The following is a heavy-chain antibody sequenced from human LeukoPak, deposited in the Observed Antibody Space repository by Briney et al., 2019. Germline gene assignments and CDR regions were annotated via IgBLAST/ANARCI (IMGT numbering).Heavy chain of an antibody. V-gene: IGHV3-33*01. D-gene: IGHD1-26*01. CDR3: ARQGIVGAKRGGWFDY. J-gene: IGHJ4*02. CDR1: GFTFSSYG. Sequence: GGSLRLSCAASGFTFSSYGMRWVRQAPGKGLEWVAVIWYDGSNENYADSVKGRFTISRDNSKKTMYLQMNSLRAEDTAVYYCARQGIVGAKRGGWFDYWGQGTLVTVSS. CDR2: IWYDGSNE.